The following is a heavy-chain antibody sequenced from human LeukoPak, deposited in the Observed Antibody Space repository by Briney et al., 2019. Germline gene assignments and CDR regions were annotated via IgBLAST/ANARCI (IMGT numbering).Heavy chain of an antibody. Sequence: SETLSLTCAVYGGSFDAYSWTWIRQPPGKGLEWIGEVYHSGHTNSNPSLKSRVTISIDKSKNQFSLNLTSVTAADTAIYYCARGFTVTSNHHYFDFWGRGTLVSVSS. CDR2: VYHSGHT. V-gene: IGHV4-34*01. CDR3: ARGFTVTSNHHYFDF. J-gene: IGHJ4*02. CDR1: GGSFDAYS. D-gene: IGHD4-17*01.